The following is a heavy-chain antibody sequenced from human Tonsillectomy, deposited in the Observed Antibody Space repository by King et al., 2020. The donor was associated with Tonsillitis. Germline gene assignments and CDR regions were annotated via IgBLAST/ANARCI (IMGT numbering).Heavy chain of an antibody. Sequence: VQLQQWGAGLLKPSETLSLTCAVYGGSFSGYYWSWIRQPPGKGLEWIGEINHSGSTNYNPSPKSRVTISVDTSKNQFSLKLSSVTAADTAVYYCERAVGRRIVVVPAAPFDYWGQGTLVTVSS. V-gene: IGHV4-34*01. CDR1: GGSFSGYY. CDR3: ERAVGRRIVVVPAAPFDY. J-gene: IGHJ4*02. CDR2: INHSGST. D-gene: IGHD2-2*01.